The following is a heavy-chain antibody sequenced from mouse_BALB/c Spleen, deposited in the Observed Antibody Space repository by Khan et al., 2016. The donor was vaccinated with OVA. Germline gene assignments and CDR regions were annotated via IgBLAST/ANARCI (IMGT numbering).Heavy chain of an antibody. V-gene: IGHV9-3-1*01. J-gene: IGHJ4*01. CDR3: VRGGRRAMDY. Sequence: QIQLVQSGPELKKPGETVKISCKASGYTFTNYGMNWVKQAPGKGLKWMGWINSNTGEATYADDFKGRFAFSLETSASTASLQIKNLTNEDTATYFCVRGGRRAMDYWGKGTSVTVSS. D-gene: IGHD3-3*01. CDR1: GYTFTNYG. CDR2: INSNTGEA.